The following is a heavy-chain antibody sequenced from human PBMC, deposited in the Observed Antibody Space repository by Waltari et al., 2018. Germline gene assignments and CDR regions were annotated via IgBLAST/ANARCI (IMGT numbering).Heavy chain of an antibody. D-gene: IGHD3-22*01. CDR3: ARDYCDRTNCHGMDV. V-gene: IGHV3-30*04. J-gene: IGHJ6*02. Sequence: QVQLVASGGGVVQPGSSLILSCAASQFPFRSYAMPWVRQAPGKGLEWVAVISYNERNIYYVDSVKGRFISSRDNSRKMLYLQMNSLRTEDTAVYYCARDYCDRTNCHGMDVWGQGTTVTVSS. CDR2: ISYNERNI. CDR1: QFPFRSYA.